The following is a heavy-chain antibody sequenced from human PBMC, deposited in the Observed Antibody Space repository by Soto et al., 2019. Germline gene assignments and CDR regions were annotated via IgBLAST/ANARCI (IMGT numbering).Heavy chain of an antibody. CDR2: ISSSGATT. D-gene: IGHD2-2*01. J-gene: IGHJ6*02. Sequence: GGSLRLSCAASGFTFCTYAMSWVRQAPGKGLEWVSVISSSGATTYYADSVKGRFTISRDNSQSTLYLQMNSLRAEDTAVYYCAKYCGLVPAAMGYYYYSALDVWGQGTTVTVSS. CDR3: AKYCGLVPAAMGYYYYSALDV. CDR1: GFTFCTYA. V-gene: IGHV3-23*01.